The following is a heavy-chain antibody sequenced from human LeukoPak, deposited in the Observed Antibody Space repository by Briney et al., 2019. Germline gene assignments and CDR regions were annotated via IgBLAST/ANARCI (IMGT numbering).Heavy chain of an antibody. Sequence: ASVKVSCKASGYTFTSYDINWVRQATGQGLEWMGWMNPNSGNTGYAQKFQGRVTMTRNTSISTAYMELSSLRSEDTAVYYCARAPVVPAAYRVSLYYMDVWGKGTTVTVSS. CDR2: MNPNSGNT. CDR3: ARAPVVPAAYRVSLYYMDV. V-gene: IGHV1-8*01. J-gene: IGHJ6*03. D-gene: IGHD2-2*01. CDR1: GYTFTSYD.